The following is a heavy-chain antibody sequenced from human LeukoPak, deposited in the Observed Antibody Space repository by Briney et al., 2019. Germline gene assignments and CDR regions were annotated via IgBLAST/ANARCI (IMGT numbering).Heavy chain of an antibody. CDR2: ISAYNSNT. D-gene: IGHD3-3*01. V-gene: IGHV1-18*01. J-gene: IGHJ4*02. CDR3: ARDPRITIFGVVIPELILDY. Sequence: ASVKVSCKASGYSFTTFGISWVRQAPGQGLEWMGWISAYNSNTYYVQNLQGRVTMTTDASTSTAYMELSSLRSEDTAVYYCARDPRITIFGVVIPELILDYWGQGTLVTVSS. CDR1: GYSFTTFG.